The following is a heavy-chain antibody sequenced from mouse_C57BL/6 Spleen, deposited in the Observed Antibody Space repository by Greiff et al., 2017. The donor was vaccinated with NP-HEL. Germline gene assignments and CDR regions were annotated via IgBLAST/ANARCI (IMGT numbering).Heavy chain of an antibody. V-gene: IGHV7-3*01. CDR1: GFTFTDYY. D-gene: IGHD2-3*01. J-gene: IGHJ3*01. CDR2: IRNRANGYTT. Sequence: EVKLVESGGGLVQPGGSLSLSCAASGFTFTDYYMSWVRQPPGKALEWLGFIRNRANGYTTEYSASVKGRFTISRDNSQSILYLRMHALRDEDGATCYSGRYDDGYYWFAYWGQGTLVTVSA. CDR3: GRYDDGYYWFAY.